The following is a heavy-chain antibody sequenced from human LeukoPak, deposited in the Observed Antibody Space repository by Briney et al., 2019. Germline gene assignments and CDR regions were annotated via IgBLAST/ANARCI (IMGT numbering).Heavy chain of an antibody. V-gene: IGHV4-59*01. J-gene: IGHJ2*01. CDR3: ARDAPSKDWYFDL. CDR1: GGSIGSYY. CDR2: IYYSGST. Sequence: SETLSLTCTVSGGSIGSYYWSWIRQPPGKGLEWIGYIYYSGSTNYNPSLKSRVTISVDTSKNQFSLKLSSVTAADTAVYYCARDAPSKDWYFDLWGRGTLVTVSS.